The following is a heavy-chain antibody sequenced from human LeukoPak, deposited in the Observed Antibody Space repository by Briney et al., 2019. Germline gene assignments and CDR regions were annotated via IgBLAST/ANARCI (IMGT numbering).Heavy chain of an antibody. J-gene: IGHJ5*02. Sequence: SETLSLTCTVSGGSISSYYWSWIRQPAGKGLEWIGRIYTSGSTNYNPSLKSRVTMSVDTSKNQFSLKLSSVTAADTAVYYCARERRAGSTSCYWSPWGQGTLVTVSS. CDR1: GGSISSYY. V-gene: IGHV4-4*07. D-gene: IGHD2-2*01. CDR3: ARERRAGSTSCYWSP. CDR2: IYTSGST.